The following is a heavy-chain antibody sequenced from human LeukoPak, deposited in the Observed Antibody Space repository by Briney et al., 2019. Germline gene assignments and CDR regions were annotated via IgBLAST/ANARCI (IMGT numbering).Heavy chain of an antibody. CDR2: IYTSGST. CDR1: GGSISSYY. Sequence: SETLSLTCTVSGGSISSYYWSWIRQPAGKGLEWIGRIYTSGSTNYNPSLKSRVTMSVDTSKNQFSLKLSSVTAADTAVYYCARDLGRPKIAKYFDYWGQGTLVTVSS. V-gene: IGHV4-4*07. CDR3: ARDLGRPKIAKYFDY. D-gene: IGHD1-1*01. J-gene: IGHJ4*02.